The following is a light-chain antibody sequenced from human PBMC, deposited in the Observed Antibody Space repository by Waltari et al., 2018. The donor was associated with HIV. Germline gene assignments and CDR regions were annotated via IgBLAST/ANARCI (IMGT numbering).Light chain of an antibody. CDR3: CSCPRSGIRYV. V-gene: IGLV2-23*02. J-gene: IGLJ1*01. CDR2: EVT. Sequence: QSALTQPASVSGSPGQSITISCTGTSSNVGSDDLVSWYQQHPGEAPKLIICEVTRRPAGVSNRFSGSQSGNTASLTISGLQAEDEADYYCCSCPRSGIRYVFGTGTKVTVL. CDR1: SSNVGSDDL.